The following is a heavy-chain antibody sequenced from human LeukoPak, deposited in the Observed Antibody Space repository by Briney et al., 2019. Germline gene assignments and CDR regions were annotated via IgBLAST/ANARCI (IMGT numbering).Heavy chain of an antibody. Sequence: SETLSLTCTVSAGSISSYYWSWIRQPPGNGLEWIGYIYYRGSTNYNPSLKGRFTISGDTSKNQFSLKLSSVTAADTAVYYCARMVTMVRALDYWGQGTLVTVSS. V-gene: IGHV4-59*01. CDR2: IYYRGST. J-gene: IGHJ4*02. D-gene: IGHD3-10*01. CDR3: ARMVTMVRALDY. CDR1: AGSISSYY.